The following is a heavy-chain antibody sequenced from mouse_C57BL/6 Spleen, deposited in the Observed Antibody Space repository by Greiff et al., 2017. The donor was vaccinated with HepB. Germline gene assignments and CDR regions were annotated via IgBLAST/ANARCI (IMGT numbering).Heavy chain of an antibody. D-gene: IGHD4-1*01. CDR2: IHPSDSDT. Sequence: VKLQQPGAELVKPGASVKVSCKASGYTFTSYWMHWVKQRPGQGLEWIGRIHPSDSDTNYNQKFKGKATLTVDKSSSTAYMQLSSLTSEDSAVYYCATLDWVYAMDYWGQGPSVTVSS. J-gene: IGHJ4*01. V-gene: IGHV1-74*01. CDR1: GYTFTSYW. CDR3: ATLDWVYAMDY.